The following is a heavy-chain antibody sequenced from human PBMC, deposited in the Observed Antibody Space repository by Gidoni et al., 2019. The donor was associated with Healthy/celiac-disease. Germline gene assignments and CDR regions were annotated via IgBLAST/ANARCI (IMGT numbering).Heavy chain of an antibody. V-gene: IGHV3-30*18. D-gene: IGHD3-22*01. CDR3: AKGGHYYDSSGYYYDY. CDR1: GFTFSRYG. J-gene: IGHJ4*02. Sequence: QVQLVESGGGVVQPGRSLSLSCAASGFTFSRYGMHWVRQAPGKGLEWVAVISYDGSNKYYADSVKGRFTISRDNSKNTLYLQMNSLRAEDTAVYYCAKGGHYYDSSGYYYDYWGQGTLVTVSS. CDR2: ISYDGSNK.